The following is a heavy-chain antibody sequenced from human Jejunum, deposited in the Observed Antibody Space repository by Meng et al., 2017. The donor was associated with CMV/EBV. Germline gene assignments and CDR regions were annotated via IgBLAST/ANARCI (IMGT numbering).Heavy chain of an antibody. CDR2: ISGSGDET. CDR3: AKGRYGSCYSSIAY. D-gene: IGHD2-15*01. V-gene: IGHV3-23*01. J-gene: IGHJ4*02. Sequence: VQRGGSLRLSCLASGFTFSSYAMSWVRHAPGKGLEWVSVISGSGDETYYADSVKGRFTISRDTSKNTLYLEMSGLRAEDTAVYYCAKGRYGSCYSSIAYWGQGTLVTVSS. CDR1: GFTFSSYA.